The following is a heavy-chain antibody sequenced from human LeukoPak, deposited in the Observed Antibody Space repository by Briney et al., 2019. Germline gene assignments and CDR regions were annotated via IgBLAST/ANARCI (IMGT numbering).Heavy chain of an antibody. J-gene: IGHJ4*02. CDR1: GFTFSSYG. V-gene: IGHV3-23*01. CDR2: ISGSGGST. D-gene: IGHD2-8*01. CDR3: TTVFFTVYAIPLLPDY. Sequence: GGSLRLSCAASGFTFSSYGMSWVRQAPGKGLEWVSAISGSGGSTYYADSVKGRFTISRDNSKNTLYLQMNSLRAEDTAVYYCTTVFFTVYAIPLLPDYWGQGTLVTVSS.